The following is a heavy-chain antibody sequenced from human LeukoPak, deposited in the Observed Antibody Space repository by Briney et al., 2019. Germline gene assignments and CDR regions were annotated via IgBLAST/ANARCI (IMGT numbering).Heavy chain of an antibody. D-gene: IGHD3-22*01. Sequence: GGSLRLSCAASGFTVSSNYMSWVRQAPGKGLEWVAVISYDGSNKYYADSVKGRFTISRDNSKNTLYLQMNSLRAEDTAVYYCAKDRYYYDSSGYDYWGQGTLVTVSS. CDR3: AKDRYYYDSSGYDY. CDR2: ISYDGSNK. J-gene: IGHJ4*02. V-gene: IGHV3-30*18. CDR1: GFTVSSNY.